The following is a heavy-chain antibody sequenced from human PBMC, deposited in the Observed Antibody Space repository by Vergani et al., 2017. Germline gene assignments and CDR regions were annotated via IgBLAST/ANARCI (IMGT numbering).Heavy chain of an antibody. D-gene: IGHD4-11*01. V-gene: IGHV4-39*07. J-gene: IGHJ4*02. CDR3: ASLATVTTYFDC. CDR1: GGSISSSTYS. Sequence: QLQLQESGAGLVKPSETLSLTCTVSGGSISSSTYSWGWFRQPPGKGLEWIGSIYYSGSTYYNPSLKSRVTISVDTSKNQISLRLSSVTAADTAVYYCASLATVTTYFDCWGQRTLVAVSS. CDR2: IYYSGST.